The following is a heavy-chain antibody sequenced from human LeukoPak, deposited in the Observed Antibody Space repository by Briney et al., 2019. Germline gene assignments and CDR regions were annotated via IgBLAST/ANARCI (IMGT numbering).Heavy chain of an antibody. V-gene: IGHV1-2*02. D-gene: IGHD3-22*01. CDR1: GYTFTGYY. Sequence: ASVKVSCKASGYTFTGYYMHWVRQAPGQGLEWMGWINPNSGGTKYAQKFQGRVTMTRDTSISTAYMELSRLRSDDTAVYYCAREYTMIVVVSGYFDYWGQGTLVTVSS. CDR3: AREYTMIVVVSGYFDY. J-gene: IGHJ4*02. CDR2: INPNSGGT.